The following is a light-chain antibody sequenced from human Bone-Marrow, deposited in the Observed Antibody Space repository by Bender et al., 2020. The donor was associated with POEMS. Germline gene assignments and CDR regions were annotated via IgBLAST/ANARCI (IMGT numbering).Light chain of an antibody. CDR3: CSYTSSPSSSYV. CDR2: AVS. CDR1: SSDVGDYKY. Sequence: QSALTQPHSVSGSPGQSVTISCTGTSSDVGDYKYVSWYQQHPGKAPKLMIDAVSGRPSGVPDRFSGSKSGNTASLTISGLQAEDEADYYCCSYTSSPSSSYVFGTGTKVTVL. J-gene: IGLJ1*01. V-gene: IGLV2-11*01.